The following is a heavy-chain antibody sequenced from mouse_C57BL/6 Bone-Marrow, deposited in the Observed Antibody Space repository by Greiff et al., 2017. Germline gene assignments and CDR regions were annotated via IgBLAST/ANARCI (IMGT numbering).Heavy chain of an antibody. D-gene: IGHD2-3*01. CDR3: ARTYDGYYVEFDY. V-gene: IGHV1-81*01. Sequence: VQLQQSGAELARPGASVKLSCKASGYTFTSYGISWVKQRTGQGLEWIGEIYPRSGNTYYNEKFKGKATLTADKSSSTAYMELRSLTSEDSAVYFCARTYDGYYVEFDYWGQGTTLTVSS. CDR2: IYPRSGNT. CDR1: GYTFTSYG. J-gene: IGHJ2*01.